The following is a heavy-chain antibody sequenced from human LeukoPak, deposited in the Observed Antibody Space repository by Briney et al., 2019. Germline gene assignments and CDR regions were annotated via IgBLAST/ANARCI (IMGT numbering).Heavy chain of an antibody. CDR1: GLTFSGFE. Sequence: GGSLRLSCVGSGLTFSGFELNWVRQAPGKGLEWVSYIKSDGSLKTYADAVKGRFAISRDNAKNSLYLQMNSLRAEDTAVYYCARGGIRVSGIDEFDYWGQGTLVTVSS. CDR3: ARGGIRVSGIDEFDY. V-gene: IGHV3-48*03. CDR2: IKSDGSLK. J-gene: IGHJ4*02. D-gene: IGHD6-19*01.